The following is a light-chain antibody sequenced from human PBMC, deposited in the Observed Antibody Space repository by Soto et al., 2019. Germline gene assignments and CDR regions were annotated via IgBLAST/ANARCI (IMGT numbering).Light chain of an antibody. CDR3: CSYAGSSYV. J-gene: IGLJ1*01. Sequence: QSVLTQPASVSGSPGQSITISCTGASSDVGTYNLVSWYQQPPGEAPKLMIYEVTKRPSGVSNRFSGSKSGNTASLTISGLQAEDEADYYCCSYAGSSYVFGTGTKVTVL. CDR2: EVT. V-gene: IGLV2-23*02. CDR1: SSDVGTYNL.